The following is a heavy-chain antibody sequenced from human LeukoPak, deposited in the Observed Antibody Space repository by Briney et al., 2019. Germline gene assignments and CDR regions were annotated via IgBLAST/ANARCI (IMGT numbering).Heavy chain of an antibody. CDR2: NYYSGST. CDR1: GGSISSGGYY. J-gene: IGHJ6*02. D-gene: IGHD3-10*01. CDR3: ARDRLWFGELFGPTGMDG. Sequence: SETLSLTCTVSGGSISSGGYYWSWIRQHPGKGLEWNGYNYYSGSTYYNPALKSRVTILVDTAKNQFDLKLSSVTAADTAVYYCARDRLWFGELFGPTGMDGWGQGTTVTVSS. V-gene: IGHV4-31*03.